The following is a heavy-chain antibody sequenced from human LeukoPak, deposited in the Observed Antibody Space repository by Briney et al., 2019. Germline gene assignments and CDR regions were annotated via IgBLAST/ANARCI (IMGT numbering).Heavy chain of an antibody. Sequence: SETLSLTCTVSGGSISSGSYYWSWIRQPAGKGLEWIGRIYTSGSTNYNPSLKSRVTISVDTSKNQFSLKLSSVTAADTAVYYCARGEYCGGDCYSTFDYWGQGTLVTVSS. V-gene: IGHV4-61*02. D-gene: IGHD2-21*02. J-gene: IGHJ4*02. CDR2: IYTSGST. CDR1: GGSISSGSYY. CDR3: ARGEYCGGDCYSTFDY.